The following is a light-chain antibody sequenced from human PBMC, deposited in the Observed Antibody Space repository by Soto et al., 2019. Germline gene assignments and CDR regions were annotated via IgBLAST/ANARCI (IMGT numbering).Light chain of an antibody. CDR2: TAS. Sequence: DIQMTQSPSAMSASVGDRVSITCLASQDIGVYLGWFQQKAGKVPKRLIYTASSLQSGVPSRFSGSGSGTEFTLTISSLQPEDFATYYGLQHNSFPRTFGQRTKVDIK. V-gene: IGKV1-17*03. CDR1: QDIGVY. J-gene: IGKJ1*01. CDR3: LQHNSFPRT.